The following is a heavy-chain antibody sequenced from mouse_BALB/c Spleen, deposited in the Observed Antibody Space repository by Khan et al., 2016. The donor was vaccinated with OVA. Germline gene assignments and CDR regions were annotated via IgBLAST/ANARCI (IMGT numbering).Heavy chain of an antibody. D-gene: IGHD2-4*01. Sequence: QVQLKQSGPGLVAPSQSLSITCTVSGFSLDKYSVHWIRQSPGKGLEWLGVIWSAGSTDYNAALIYRLTITKDHSRSQVFFKANSLQPNDSALDYCARRGYDYGRGALFVYWGQGTRVTVSA. J-gene: IGHJ3*01. CDR2: IWSAGST. CDR1: GFSLDKYS. CDR3: ARRGYDYGRGALFVY. V-gene: IGHV2-2*02.